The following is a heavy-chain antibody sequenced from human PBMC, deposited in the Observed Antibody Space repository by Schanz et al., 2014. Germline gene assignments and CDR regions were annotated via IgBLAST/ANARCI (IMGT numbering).Heavy chain of an antibody. CDR1: GFTFENFP. Sequence: DVQLVESGGGLVEPGQSLRLSCTVSGFTFENFPMSWFRQAPGKGLERVGLIRSKTYGGPTEYAASVIGRFTISRDDSRGIAYLQMDSLKTEDTAKYFCTRGLGTMIVAVFDHWAQGTQVIVSS. J-gene: IGHJ4*02. D-gene: IGHD3-22*01. CDR3: TRGLGTMIVAVFDH. V-gene: IGHV3-49*02. CDR2: IRSKTYGGPT.